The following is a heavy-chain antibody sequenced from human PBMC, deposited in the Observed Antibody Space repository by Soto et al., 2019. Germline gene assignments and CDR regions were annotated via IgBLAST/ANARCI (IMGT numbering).Heavy chain of an antibody. CDR3: ANGPSEWLLQPFDS. J-gene: IGHJ4*02. Sequence: EVQLLESGGGLVQPGGSLRLSCAVSGFTFSNYAMNWVRQAPGKGLEWVSSISGSGRTTYYADSLKGRFTISRDNSKNTLYLQMSSLRAEDTAVYYCANGPSEWLLQPFDSWGQGILVTVSS. D-gene: IGHD3-22*01. CDR1: GFTFSNYA. V-gene: IGHV3-23*01. CDR2: ISGSGRTT.